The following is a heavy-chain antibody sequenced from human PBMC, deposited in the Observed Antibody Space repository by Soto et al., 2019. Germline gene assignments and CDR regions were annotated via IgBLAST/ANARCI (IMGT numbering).Heavy chain of an antibody. J-gene: IGHJ4*02. CDR2: ISGSGGST. Sequence: GGSLRLSCAASGFTFSSYAMSWVRQAPGKGLEWVSAISGSGGSTYYAESGKCRFNISRDNSKKTLYLQMNSLRAEDTAVYYCAKERGGSSTSLYYFDYWGQGTLVTVSS. D-gene: IGHD2-2*01. V-gene: IGHV3-23*01. CDR3: AKERGGSSTSLYYFDY. CDR1: GFTFSSYA.